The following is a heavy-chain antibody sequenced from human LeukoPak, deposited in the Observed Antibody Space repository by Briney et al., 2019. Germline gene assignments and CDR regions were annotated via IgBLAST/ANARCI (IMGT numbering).Heavy chain of an antibody. CDR2: IYYSGST. Sequence: PSETLSLTCTVSGGSISSSSYYWGWIRQPPGKGLEWIGSIYYSGSTYYNPSLKSRVTISVDTSKNQFSLKLSSVTAADTAVYYCARSRRPWRSSGAFDTWGQGTMVTVSS. CDR3: ARSRRPWRSSGAFDT. CDR1: GGSISSSSYY. J-gene: IGHJ3*02. D-gene: IGHD1-1*01. V-gene: IGHV4-39*01.